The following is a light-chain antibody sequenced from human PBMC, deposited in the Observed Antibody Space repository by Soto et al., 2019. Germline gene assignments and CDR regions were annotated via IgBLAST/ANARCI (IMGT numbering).Light chain of an antibody. Sequence: QSALTQPASVSGSPGQSITISCTGTSSDVGGYNYVSWYQQHPGKAPKLMIYEVSYRPSGVSDRFSGSKSGNTASLTISGLQAEDEADYFCSSYTASGTVLFSGGTKLTVL. CDR1: SSDVGGYNY. V-gene: IGLV2-14*01. CDR3: SSYTASGTVL. J-gene: IGLJ2*01. CDR2: EVS.